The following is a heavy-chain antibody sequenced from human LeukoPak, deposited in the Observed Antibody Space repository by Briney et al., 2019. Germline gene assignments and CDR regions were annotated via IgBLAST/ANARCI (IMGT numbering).Heavy chain of an antibody. CDR2: IKQDGSEK. Sequence: GGSLRLSCAASGFTFSSYSMTWVRQAPGKGLDWVANIKQDGSEKYYVDSVKGRFTISRDNAKNSLYLQMNGLRAEDTAVYYCARGVYRNIEYYYYMDVWGKGTTVTVSS. J-gene: IGHJ6*03. CDR3: ARGVYRNIEYYYYMDV. D-gene: IGHD1-14*01. CDR1: GFTFSSYS. V-gene: IGHV3-7*01.